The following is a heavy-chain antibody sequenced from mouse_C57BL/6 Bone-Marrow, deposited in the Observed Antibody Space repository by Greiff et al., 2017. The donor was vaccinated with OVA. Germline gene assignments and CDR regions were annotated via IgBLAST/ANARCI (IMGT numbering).Heavy chain of an antibody. CDR1: GYAFSSYW. V-gene: IGHV1-80*01. CDR3: ARRGVYDGYYVSYFDV. J-gene: IGHJ1*03. Sequence: QVHVKQSGAELVKPGASVKISCKASGYAFSSYWMNWVKQRPGKGLEWIGQIYPGDGDTNYNGKFKGKATLTADKSSSTAYMQLSSLTSEDSAVYFWARRGVYDGYYVSYFDVWGTGTTVTVSS. CDR2: IYPGDGDT. D-gene: IGHD2-3*01.